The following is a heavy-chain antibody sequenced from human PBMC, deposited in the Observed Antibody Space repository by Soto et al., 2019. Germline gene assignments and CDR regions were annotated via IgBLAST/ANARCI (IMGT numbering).Heavy chain of an antibody. CDR3: AREGVVGAPFDY. CDR1: GFTFTSYS. V-gene: IGHV3-21*01. CDR2: ISTRSDYI. J-gene: IGHJ4*02. D-gene: IGHD1-26*01. Sequence: EVQLVESGGGLVKPGGSLRLSCAASGFTFTSYSMNWVRQAPGKGLEWLSSISTRSDYIHYADSVKGRFTISRDNAKNSLYLQMNSLRAEDTAVYYCAREGVVGAPFDYWGQGTLVTVSS.